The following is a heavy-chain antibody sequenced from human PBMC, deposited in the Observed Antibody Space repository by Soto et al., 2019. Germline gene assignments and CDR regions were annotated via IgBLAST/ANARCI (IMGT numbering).Heavy chain of an antibody. D-gene: IGHD3-16*02. CDR3: ARAKYDYIWGSYHPFDQ. J-gene: IGHJ4*02. CDR2: INVGDDKT. Sequence: QVQLVQSGAEVKKPGASVRLSCKVSGKSFDNFAVHWVRQTPGQRPEWMGRINVGDDKTKYSEKFQGRVIVSYDTSATTAYMELRALSSEDTAVYYCARAKYDYIWGSYHPFDQWAQGAPVTVAS. V-gene: IGHV1-3*01. CDR1: GKSFDNFA.